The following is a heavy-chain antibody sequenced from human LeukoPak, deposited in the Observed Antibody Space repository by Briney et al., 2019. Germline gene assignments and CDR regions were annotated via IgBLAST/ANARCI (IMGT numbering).Heavy chain of an antibody. Sequence: GGSLRLSCAASGFTFSSYSMNWVRQAPGKGLEWVSSISSSSSYIYYADSVKGRFTISRDNAKNSLYLQMNSLRAEDTAVYYCASGYCSGGSCYNLDYWGQGTLVTVSS. CDR3: ASGYCSGGSCYNLDY. V-gene: IGHV3-21*01. CDR1: GFTFSSYS. D-gene: IGHD2-15*01. J-gene: IGHJ4*02. CDR2: ISSSSSYI.